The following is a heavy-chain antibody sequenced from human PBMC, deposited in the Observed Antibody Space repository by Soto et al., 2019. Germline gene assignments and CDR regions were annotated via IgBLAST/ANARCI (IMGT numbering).Heavy chain of an antibody. Sequence: SGGSLRLSCAVSEITFSSYSMNWVRQAPGKGLEWVSGISGGTGTTYYADSVKGRFTISRDNSKNTVYLQMNSLRAEDTALYYCATVLSAAFDIWGQGTMVTVSS. V-gene: IGHV3-23*01. J-gene: IGHJ3*02. CDR1: EITFSSYS. CDR2: ISGGTGTT. CDR3: ATVLSAAFDI.